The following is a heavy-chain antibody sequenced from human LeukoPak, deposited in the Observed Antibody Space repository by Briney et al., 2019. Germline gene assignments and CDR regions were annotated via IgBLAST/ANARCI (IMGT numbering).Heavy chain of an antibody. CDR2: IKPDGSEK. CDR3: ARDASAYY. D-gene: IGHD3-3*01. J-gene: IGHJ4*02. Sequence: PGGSLRLSCAASGFTFSSYAMSWVRQAPGKGLEWVATIKPDGSEKYYVDSVKGRFTISRDNAKRSLYLQMDSLRAEDTAVYYCARDASAYYWGQGTLVTVSS. V-gene: IGHV3-7*01. CDR1: GFTFSSYA.